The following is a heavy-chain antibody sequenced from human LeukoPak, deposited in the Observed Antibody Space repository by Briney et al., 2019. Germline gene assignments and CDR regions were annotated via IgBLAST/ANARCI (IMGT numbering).Heavy chain of an antibody. CDR3: ARGGYYDSSGYH. CDR2: IYYSGST. D-gene: IGHD3-22*01. Sequence: SETLSLTCTVSGGSISSSSYYWGWIRQPPGKGLEWIGSIYYSGSTYYNPSLKSRVTISVDTSKNQFSLKLSSVTAADTAVYYCARGGYYDSSGYHWGQGTLVTVSS. CDR1: GGSISSSSYY. J-gene: IGHJ5*02. V-gene: IGHV4-39*01.